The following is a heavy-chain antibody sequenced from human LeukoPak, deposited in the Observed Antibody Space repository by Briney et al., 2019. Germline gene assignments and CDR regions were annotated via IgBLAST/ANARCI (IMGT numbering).Heavy chain of an antibody. CDR3: ARVTIGSSGYYRYFDY. Sequence: GGSLRLSCAASGFTFSDYYMSWIRQAPGKGLEWVSYISSSGSTIYYADSVKGRFTISRDNAKNSLYLQMNSLRAEDTAAYYCARVTIGSSGYYRYFDYWGQGTLVTVSS. J-gene: IGHJ4*02. V-gene: IGHV3-11*01. CDR2: ISSSGSTI. CDR1: GFTFSDYY. D-gene: IGHD3-22*01.